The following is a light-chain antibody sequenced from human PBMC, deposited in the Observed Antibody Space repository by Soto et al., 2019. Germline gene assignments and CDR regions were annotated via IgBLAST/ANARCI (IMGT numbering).Light chain of an antibody. Sequence: DIQMTQSPSSLSTFVGDRVTITCRASQSISIYLNWYQQKPGKAPNLLIYAASSLQSGVPSRFSGSGSGTDFTLNISSLQPEDFATYYCQQSYNTPRTFGQGTKLEIK. J-gene: IGKJ2*02. CDR2: AAS. CDR1: QSISIY. V-gene: IGKV1-39*01. CDR3: QQSYNTPRT.